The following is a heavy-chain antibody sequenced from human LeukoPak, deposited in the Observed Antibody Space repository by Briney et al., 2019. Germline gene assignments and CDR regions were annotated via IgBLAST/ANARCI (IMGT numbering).Heavy chain of an antibody. V-gene: IGHV3-23*01. Sequence: PGGSLRLSCAASGFTFSSYAMSWVRQAPGKGLEWVSTISASGGSTTYADPVKGRFTISRDNSKNTLNLQMNSLRAEDTAVYYCAKAIVLMLYAMECWGQGTLVTVSS. J-gene: IGHJ4*02. CDR3: AKAIVLMLYAMEC. D-gene: IGHD2-8*01. CDR1: GFTFSSYA. CDR2: ISASGGST.